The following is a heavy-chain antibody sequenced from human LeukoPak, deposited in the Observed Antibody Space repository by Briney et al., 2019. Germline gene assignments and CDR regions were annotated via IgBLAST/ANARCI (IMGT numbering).Heavy chain of an antibody. CDR2: IYYSGST. CDR3: ARAPYCSSTSCSYLFWFDP. CDR1: GGAISRGGYY. D-gene: IGHD2-2*01. Sequence: SETLSLTCTVSGGAISRGGYYWSCIRQHPGKGLEWIGYIYYSGSTYYNPSLISRVTISVETSKNQFSLTLSSVTAADTAVYYWARAPYCSSTSCSYLFWFDPWGQGTLVTVSS. V-gene: IGHV4-31*03. J-gene: IGHJ5*02.